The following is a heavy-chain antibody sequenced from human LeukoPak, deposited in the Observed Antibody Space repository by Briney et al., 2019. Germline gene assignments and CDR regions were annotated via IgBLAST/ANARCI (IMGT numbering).Heavy chain of an antibody. Sequence: SETLSLTCTVSGGSISSYYWSWIRQPPGKGLEWIGYIYYSGSTNYNPSLKSRVTIPVDTSKNQFSLKLSSVTAADTAVYYCASLDTAMVLIYWGQGTLVTVAS. CDR1: GGSISSYY. V-gene: IGHV4-59*01. J-gene: IGHJ4*02. D-gene: IGHD5-18*01. CDR3: ASLDTAMVLIY. CDR2: IYYSGST.